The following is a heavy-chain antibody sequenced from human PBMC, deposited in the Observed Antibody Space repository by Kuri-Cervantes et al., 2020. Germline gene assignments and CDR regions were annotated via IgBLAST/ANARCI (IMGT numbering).Heavy chain of an antibody. J-gene: IGHJ6*03. Sequence: GESLKISCAASGFTFSSYGMHWVRQAPGKGLEWVAVIWYDGSNKYYADSVKGRFAVSRDNSKNMVYLDLSSLRTEDTAIYYCAREYSHDDYYMDVWGNGTTVTVSS. CDR3: AREYSHDDYYMDV. CDR2: IWYDGSNK. V-gene: IGHV3-33*08. D-gene: IGHD2-21*01. CDR1: GFTFSSYG.